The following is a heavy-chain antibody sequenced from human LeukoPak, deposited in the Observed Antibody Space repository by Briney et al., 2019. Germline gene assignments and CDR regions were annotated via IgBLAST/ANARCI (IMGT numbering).Heavy chain of an antibody. D-gene: IGHD5-24*01. CDR3: ATLEMATIKLDY. CDR1: GFTFSSYG. V-gene: IGHV3-23*01. CDR2: ISGSGGST. Sequence: QPGGSLRLSCAASGFTFSSYGMSWVRPAPGKGLEWVSGISGSGGSTYYADSVKGRFTISRDNSKNTLYLQMNSLRAEDTAVYYCATLEMATIKLDYWGQGTLVTVSS. J-gene: IGHJ4*02.